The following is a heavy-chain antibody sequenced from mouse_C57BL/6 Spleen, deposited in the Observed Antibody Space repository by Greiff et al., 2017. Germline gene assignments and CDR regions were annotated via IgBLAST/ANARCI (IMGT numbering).Heavy chain of an antibody. CDR1: GYTFTDYE. Sequence: LVESGAELVRPGASVTLSCKASGYTFTDYEMHWVKQTPVHGLEWIGAIDPETGGTAYNQKFKGKAILTADKSSSTAYMELRSLTSEDSAVYYCTREGLRRRAWFAYWGHATLVTVSA. CDR2: IDPETGGT. D-gene: IGHD2-4*01. CDR3: TREGLRRRAWFAY. V-gene: IGHV1-15*01. J-gene: IGHJ3*01.